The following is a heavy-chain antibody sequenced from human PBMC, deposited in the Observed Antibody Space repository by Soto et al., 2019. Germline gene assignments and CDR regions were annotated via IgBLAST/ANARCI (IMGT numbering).Heavy chain of an antibody. J-gene: IGHJ4*02. CDR3: ARDSYKHFDS. Sequence: ASXKVYCKASGYTFTSYGISCVRQPPGQGLEWMGWISAYNGNTNYAQKLQGRFTISRDNAKNSLYLQMNSLRDDDTAVYYCARDSYKHFDSWGQGTLVTVSS. CDR2: ISAYNGNT. D-gene: IGHD1-20*01. V-gene: IGHV1-18*01. CDR1: GYTFTSYG.